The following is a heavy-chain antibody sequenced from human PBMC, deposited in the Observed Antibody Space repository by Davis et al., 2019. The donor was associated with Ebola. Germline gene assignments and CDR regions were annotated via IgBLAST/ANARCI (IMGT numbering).Heavy chain of an antibody. J-gene: IGHJ4*02. CDR1: GGSFSGFH. Sequence: SETLSLTCAVYGGSFSGFHWNWIRQHPGKGLDWIGDINHRGSTNYNPSLKSRVTISLDMSKNQFSLRLTSVTAADTAVYYCATDYGASWGQGTPVTVSS. CDR3: ATDYGAS. D-gene: IGHD4-17*01. V-gene: IGHV4-34*01. CDR2: INHRGST.